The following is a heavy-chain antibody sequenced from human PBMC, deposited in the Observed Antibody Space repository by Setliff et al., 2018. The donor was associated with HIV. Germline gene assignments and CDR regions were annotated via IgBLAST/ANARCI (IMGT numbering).Heavy chain of an antibody. CDR3: ARGVVDYDFWSGSGDYYYMDV. J-gene: IGHJ6*03. CDR1: GGSMNSHY. V-gene: IGHV4-59*11. CDR2: IYYSVST. Sequence: SETLSLTCTVSGGSMNSHYWSWIRQSPGRGLEWIGYIYYSVSTKYNPSLKSRVSMSIDTSKNQFSLKMSSVTAADTAVYYCARGVVDYDFWSGSGDYYYMDVWGKGTTVPSP. D-gene: IGHD3-3*01.